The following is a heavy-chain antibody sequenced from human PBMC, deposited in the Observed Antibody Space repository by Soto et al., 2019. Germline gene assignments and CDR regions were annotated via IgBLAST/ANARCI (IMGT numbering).Heavy chain of an antibody. D-gene: IGHD2-2*01. CDR3: ASGYCSSTSCYERYYFDF. CDR1: GGTFSSYA. V-gene: IGHV1-69*13. J-gene: IGHJ4*02. CDR2: IIPIFGTA. Sequence: SVKVSCKASGGTFSSYAISWVRQAPGQGLEWMGGIIPIFGTANYAQKFQGRVTITADESTSTAYMELSSLRSEDTAVYYCASGYCSSTSCYERYYFDFWGQGTLVTVSS.